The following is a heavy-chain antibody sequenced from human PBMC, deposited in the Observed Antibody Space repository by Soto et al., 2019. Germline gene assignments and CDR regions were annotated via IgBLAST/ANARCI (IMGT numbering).Heavy chain of an antibody. D-gene: IGHD3-10*01. V-gene: IGHV3-23*01. Sequence: EVQLLESGGGLVQPGGSLRLSCAASGFTFSSYAMSWVRQAPGKGLEWVSAISGSGGSTYYADSVKGRFTISRDNSKITLYLQMNSVRAEDTAVYYCAKDLLLWYGELLSPYYYYGMDVWGQGTTVTVSS. CDR3: AKDLLLWYGELLSPYYYYGMDV. J-gene: IGHJ6*02. CDR2: ISGSGGST. CDR1: GFTFSSYA.